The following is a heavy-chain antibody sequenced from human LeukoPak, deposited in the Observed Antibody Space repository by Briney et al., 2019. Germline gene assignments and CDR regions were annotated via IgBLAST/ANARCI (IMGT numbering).Heavy chain of an antibody. CDR2: IYYSGST. CDR1: GASISSGSYY. CDR3: ASSYGGSYLYPFDY. D-gene: IGHD1-26*01. J-gene: IGHJ4*02. Sequence: PSETLSLTCSVSGASISSGSYYWGWIRQPPGKGLEWIGSIYYSGSTYYNPSLKSRVTISVDTSKTKNKFSLKVRSVTAADTAVYYCASSYGGSYLYPFDYWGQGTLVTVSS. V-gene: IGHV4-39*07.